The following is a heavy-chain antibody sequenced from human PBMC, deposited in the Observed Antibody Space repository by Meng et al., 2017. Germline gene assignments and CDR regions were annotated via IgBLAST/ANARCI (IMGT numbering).Heavy chain of an antibody. CDR3: ARARYDYVWGSYRYRVLDY. Sequence: LSLTCAASGFTFSGYWMSWIRHVPGKGLEWVANIKEDGSEKFYVDSVKGRFTISRDNAKNSLYLQMNSLRAEDTAVYYCARARYDYVWGSYRYRVLDYWGQGTLVTVSS. D-gene: IGHD3-16*02. CDR1: GFTFSGYW. CDR2: IKEDGSEK. V-gene: IGHV3-7*01. J-gene: IGHJ4*02.